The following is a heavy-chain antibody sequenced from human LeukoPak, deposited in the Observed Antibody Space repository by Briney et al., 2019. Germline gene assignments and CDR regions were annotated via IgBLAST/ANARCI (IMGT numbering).Heavy chain of an antibody. V-gene: IGHV1-69*06. CDR2: IIPIFGTA. CDR1: GGTFNSYA. CDR3: ARAIRGSKIASRYYYYYMDV. J-gene: IGHJ6*03. D-gene: IGHD3-10*01. Sequence: SVKVSCKASGGTFNSYAISWVRQAPGQGLEWMGGIIPIFGTANYAQKFQGRVTFTADKSTSTAYMELSSLRSDDTAAYYCARAIRGSKIASRYYYYYMDVWGKGTPVTVSS.